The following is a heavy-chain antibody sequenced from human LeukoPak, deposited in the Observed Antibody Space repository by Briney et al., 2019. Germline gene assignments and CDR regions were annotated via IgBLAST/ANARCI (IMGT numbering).Heavy chain of an antibody. J-gene: IGHJ4*02. CDR2: IGGSGGAI. V-gene: IGHV3-23*01. CDR1: GFTFSRYA. CDR3: VRAVRAVAVHYFNY. D-gene: IGHD6-19*01. Sequence: GGSLRLSCGASGFTFSRYAMSWVRQAPGKGLQWVSEIGGSGGAIYYADSVKGRFTISRDNAKNSLYLQMNSLRDEDTAVYYCVRAVRAVAVHYFNYWGQGNLVSVSS.